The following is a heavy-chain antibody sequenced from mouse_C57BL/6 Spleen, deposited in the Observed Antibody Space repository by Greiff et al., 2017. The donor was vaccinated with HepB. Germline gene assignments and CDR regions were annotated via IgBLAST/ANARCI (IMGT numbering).Heavy chain of an antibody. CDR3: ASVYYDDDWYFDV. V-gene: IGHV5-6*01. D-gene: IGHD2-4*01. CDR2: ISSGGSYT. J-gene: IGHJ1*03. CDR1: GFTFSSYG. Sequence: EVQRVESGGDLVKPGGSLKLSCAASGFTFSSYGMSWVRQTPDKRLEWVATISSGGSYTYYPDSVKGRFTISRDNAKNTLYLQMSSLKSEDTAMYYCASVYYDDDWYFDVWGTGTTVTVSS.